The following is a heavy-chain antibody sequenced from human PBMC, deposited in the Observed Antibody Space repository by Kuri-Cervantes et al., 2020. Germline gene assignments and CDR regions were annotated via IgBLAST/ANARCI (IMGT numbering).Heavy chain of an antibody. D-gene: IGHD6-13*01. CDR1: GFTFSSYG. CDR3: ARARLAAAGHYGMDV. CDR2: IWYDGSNK. V-gene: IGHV3-33*01. J-gene: IGHJ6*02. Sequence: GGSLRLSCAASGFTFSSYGMHWVRQAPGKGLEWVAVIWYDGSNKYYAATVKGRFTISRDNSKHTLYLQMNSLRAEDTAVYYCARARLAAAGHYGMDVWGQGTTVTVSS.